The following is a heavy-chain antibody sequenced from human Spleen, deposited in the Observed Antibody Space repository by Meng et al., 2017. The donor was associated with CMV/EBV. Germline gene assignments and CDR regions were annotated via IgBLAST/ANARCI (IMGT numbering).Heavy chain of an antibody. CDR1: GFTFTIAW. J-gene: IGHJ6*02. Sequence: GESLKISCAASGFTFTIAWMSWVRQAPGKGLEWVAFIRYDEKTKYYADSVKGRFTISRDDSKNTLYLQMNSLRAEDTAIYYCAKILPDVWGQGTTVTVSS. CDR3: AKILPDV. CDR2: IRYDEKTK. V-gene: IGHV3-30*02.